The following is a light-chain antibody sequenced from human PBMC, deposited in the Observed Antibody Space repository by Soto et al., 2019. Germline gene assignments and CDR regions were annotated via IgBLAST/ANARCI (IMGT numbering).Light chain of an antibody. Sequence: QSVLTQPASVSGSPGQSIAISCTGTSSDVGAYNYVSWYQQYPGKAPKLVIFDVSYRPSGVSNRFSGSKSGNTASLTISGLQAEDEADYYRKSFTTSDTYVFGTGTKVTVL. CDR2: DVS. CDR3: KSFTTSDTYV. V-gene: IGLV2-14*01. J-gene: IGLJ1*01. CDR1: SSDVGAYNY.